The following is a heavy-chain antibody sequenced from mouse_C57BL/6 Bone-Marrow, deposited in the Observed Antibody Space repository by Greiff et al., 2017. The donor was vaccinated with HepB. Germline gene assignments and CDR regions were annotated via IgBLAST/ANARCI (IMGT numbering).Heavy chain of an antibody. CDR3: ARNGSSYDWYFDV. V-gene: IGHV5-17*01. CDR2: ISSGSSTI. Sequence: DVKLVESGGGLVKPGGSLKLSCAASGFTFSDYGMHWVRQAPEKGLEWVAYISSGSSTIYYADTVKGRFTISRDNAKTTLFLQMTSLRSEDTAMYYCARNGSSYDWYFDVWGTGTTVTVSS. D-gene: IGHD1-1*01. J-gene: IGHJ1*03. CDR1: GFTFSDYG.